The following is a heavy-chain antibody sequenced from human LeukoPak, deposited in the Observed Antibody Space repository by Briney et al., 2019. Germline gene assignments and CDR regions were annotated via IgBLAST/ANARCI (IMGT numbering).Heavy chain of an antibody. Sequence: GGSLRLSCAASGFTFSSYAMSWVRQAPGKGLEWVSAIGGSGGSTYYADSVKGRFTISRDNAKNSLYLQMNSLRAEDTAVYYCARGVAQDAFDIWGKGTTVTVSS. CDR1: GFTFSSYA. CDR2: IGGSGGST. CDR3: ARGVAQDAFDI. J-gene: IGHJ3*02. D-gene: IGHD2-15*01. V-gene: IGHV3-23*01.